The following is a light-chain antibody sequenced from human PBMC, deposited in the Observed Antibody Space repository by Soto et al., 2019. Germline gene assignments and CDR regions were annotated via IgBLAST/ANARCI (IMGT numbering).Light chain of an antibody. J-gene: IGKJ5*01. CDR1: QSVTRNQ. CDR2: GAS. CDR3: QQYGNSPSIT. Sequence: EIVLTRSPGTLSLSPGDRATLSCRASQSVTRNQLAWYQHKPGQAARVLIYGASNRATGAPDRFSGSGSGTDFTLTISRLEPEDFAVYYCQQYGNSPSITFGQGTRLEIK. V-gene: IGKV3-20*01.